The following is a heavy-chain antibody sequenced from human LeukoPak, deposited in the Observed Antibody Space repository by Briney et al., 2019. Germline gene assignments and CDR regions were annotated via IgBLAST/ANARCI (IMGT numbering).Heavy chain of an antibody. CDR2: INSDGSST. V-gene: IGHV3-74*01. Sequence: GGSLRLSCAASVFTFSSYWMHWVRQAPGKGLVWVSRINSDGSSTSYADSVKGRFTISRDNAKNRLYLQMNRLRAEDTAVYYCARGVYAFDIWGQGTMVTVSS. CDR1: VFTFSSYW. J-gene: IGHJ3*02. CDR3: ARGVYAFDI.